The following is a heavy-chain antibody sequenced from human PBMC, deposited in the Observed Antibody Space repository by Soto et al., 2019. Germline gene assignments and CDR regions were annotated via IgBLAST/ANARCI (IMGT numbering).Heavy chain of an antibody. CDR3: ARRGYGLYFDY. CDR1: GFTFSSYA. Sequence: EVQLVESGGGLVQPGGSLRLSCAASGFTFSSYAMHWVRQAPGKGLEYVSAISGNGGSTYYANSVKGRFTISRDNSKNTLYLQMGSLRAEDMAVYYCARRGYGLYFDYWGQGTLVIVSS. V-gene: IGHV3-64*01. D-gene: IGHD3-10*01. J-gene: IGHJ4*02. CDR2: ISGNGGST.